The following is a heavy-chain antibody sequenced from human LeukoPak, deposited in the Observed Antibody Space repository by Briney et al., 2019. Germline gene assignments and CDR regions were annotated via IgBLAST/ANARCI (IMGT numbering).Heavy chain of an antibody. D-gene: IGHD3-10*01. J-gene: IGHJ6*03. Sequence: KPSETLSLTCAVYGGSFSGYYWSWIRQPPGKGLEWIGEINHSGSTNYNPSLKSRVTISVDTSKNQFSLKLSSVTAADTAVYYCARERSSKRFGELLGPTTGYYYMDVWGKGTTVTISS. CDR3: ARERSSKRFGELLGPTTGYYYMDV. CDR2: INHSGST. CDR1: GGSFSGYY. V-gene: IGHV4-34*01.